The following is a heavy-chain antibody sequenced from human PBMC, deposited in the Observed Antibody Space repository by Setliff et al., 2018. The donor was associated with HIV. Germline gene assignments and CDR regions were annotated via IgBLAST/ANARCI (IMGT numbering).Heavy chain of an antibody. D-gene: IGHD3-22*01. CDR3: ARDRASSGYYARFDH. CDR2: ISYDSRFI. V-gene: IGHV3-21*01. CDR1: GFTFHDFG. Sequence: GGSLRLSCVTSGFTFHDFGLSWVRQAPGEGLEWVSSISYDSRFIYHADSMKGRFTISRDNAKKLVYLQMNSLRAEDTAIYYCARDRASSGYYARFDHWGQGTLVTVSS. J-gene: IGHJ4*02.